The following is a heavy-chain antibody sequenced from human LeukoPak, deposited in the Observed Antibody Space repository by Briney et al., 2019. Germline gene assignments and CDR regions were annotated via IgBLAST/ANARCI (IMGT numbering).Heavy chain of an antibody. CDR3: ARERFYSGSFYYFDY. CDR1: GFTFSNYA. CDR2: TIGSGGSS. J-gene: IGHJ4*02. V-gene: IGHV3-23*01. Sequence: PGGSLRLSCAASGFTFSNYAMSWVRQAPGKGLEWISTTIGSGGSSYYADSLKGPFTISRDNSKNTLYLQMNSLRAEDTAVYYCARERFYSGSFYYFDYWGQGALVTVSS. D-gene: IGHD1-26*01.